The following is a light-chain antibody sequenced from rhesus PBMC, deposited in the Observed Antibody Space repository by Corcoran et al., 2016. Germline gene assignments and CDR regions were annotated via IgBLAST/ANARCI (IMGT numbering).Light chain of an antibody. Sequence: IVLTQSPTSMAVSQGERVTISCTASSSVSTTYLHWYQQKPGVPPRLFVYRTSSLASGVPARFSGSCSGNAYTVVISSMEAEDAANYYCQQGNSIPPAFGQGTKVEIK. CDR2: RTS. J-gene: IGKJ1*01. CDR3: QQGNSIPPA. CDR1: SSVSTTY. V-gene: IGKV3-35*01.